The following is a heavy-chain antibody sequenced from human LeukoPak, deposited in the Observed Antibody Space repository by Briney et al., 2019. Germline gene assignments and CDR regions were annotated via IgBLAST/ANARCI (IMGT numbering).Heavy chain of an antibody. J-gene: IGHJ3*02. Sequence: GASVKVSCKVSGYTFTGYYMHWVRQAPGQGLEWMGWINPNSGGTNYAQKFQGRVTMTRDASISTAYMELSRLRSDDTAVYYCARVRSPVYYYDSSGYYRGNDAFDIWGQGTMVTVSS. CDR3: ARVRSPVYYYDSSGYYRGNDAFDI. V-gene: IGHV1-2*02. D-gene: IGHD3-22*01. CDR1: GYTFTGYY. CDR2: INPNSGGT.